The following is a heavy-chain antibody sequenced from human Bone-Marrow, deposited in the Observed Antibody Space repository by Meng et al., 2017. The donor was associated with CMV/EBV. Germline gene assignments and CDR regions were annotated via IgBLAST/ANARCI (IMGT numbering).Heavy chain of an antibody. CDR1: GFHVRSNY. V-gene: IGHV3-66*02. CDR2: IYSGGIHSDGDT. J-gene: IGHJ6*02. CDR3: ARDRAAIAARRVGTYYYYGMDV. D-gene: IGHD6-6*01. Sequence: GGSLRLSCAASGFHVRSNYMAWVRQAPGKGLEWVSVIYSGGIHSDGDTYHTDSVKGRFTISRDNSKNTLYLQMDSLRTEDTAVYYCARDRAAIAARRVGTYYYYGMDVWGQGTTVTVSS.